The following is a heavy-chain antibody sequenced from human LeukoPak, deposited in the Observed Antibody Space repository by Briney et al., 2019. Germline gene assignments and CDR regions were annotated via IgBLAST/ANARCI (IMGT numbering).Heavy chain of an antibody. Sequence: SETLSLTCAVYGGSFSGYYWSWIRQPPGKGLEWIGEINRSGSTNYNPSLKSRVTISVDTSKNQFSLKLSSVTAADTAVYYCARNSGYDTSLDYWGQGTLVTVSS. V-gene: IGHV4-34*01. CDR2: INRSGST. J-gene: IGHJ4*02. D-gene: IGHD5-12*01. CDR1: GGSFSGYY. CDR3: ARNSGYDTSLDY.